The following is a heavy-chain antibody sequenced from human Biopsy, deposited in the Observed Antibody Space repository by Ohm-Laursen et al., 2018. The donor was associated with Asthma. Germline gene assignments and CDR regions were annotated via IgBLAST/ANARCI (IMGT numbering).Heavy chain of an antibody. J-gene: IGHJ4*02. V-gene: IGHV4-39*01. Sequence: TLSLTWTVSGASITSSAYYWGWIRQPPGKGLEWIGSMYYGETTYYSPSLKSRVTISVDTSKNQFSLILSSVTAADTAVYYCARHDDRWDTCADFWGQGTLVTVSS. D-gene: IGHD5-24*01. CDR2: MYYGETT. CDR3: ARHDDRWDTCADF. CDR1: GASITSSAYY.